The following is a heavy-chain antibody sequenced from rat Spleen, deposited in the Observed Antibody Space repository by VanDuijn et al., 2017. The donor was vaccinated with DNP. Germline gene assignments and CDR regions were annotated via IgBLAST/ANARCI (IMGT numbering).Heavy chain of an antibody. CDR1: GFTFSDHN. CDR3: ARRNNYPVMDA. Sequence: EVQLVESGGDLVQPGRSLKLSCAASGFTFSDHNMAWVRQAPKKGLEWVATINYDGSNTYYRDSVKGRFTISRDNAKSTLYLQMDSLRSEDTATYYCARRNNYPVMDAWGQGASVTVSS. V-gene: IGHV5-7*01. CDR2: INYDGSNT. D-gene: IGHD1-10*01. J-gene: IGHJ4*01.